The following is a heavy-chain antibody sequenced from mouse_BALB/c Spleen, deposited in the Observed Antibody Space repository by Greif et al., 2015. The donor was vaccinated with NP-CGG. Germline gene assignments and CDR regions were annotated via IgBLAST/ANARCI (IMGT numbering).Heavy chain of an antibody. V-gene: IGHV1S22*01. D-gene: IGHD2-10*01. J-gene: IGHJ2*01. CDR3: TRRAYYGNYVYFDY. CDR1: GYTFTSYW. CDR2: IYPGSGST. Sequence: LKHSGSELVRPGASVKLSCKASGYTFTSYWMHWVKQRPGQGLEWIGNIYPGSGSTNYDEKFKSKATLTVDTSSSTAYMQLSSLTSEDSAVYYCTRRAYYGNYVYFDYWGQGTTLTVSS.